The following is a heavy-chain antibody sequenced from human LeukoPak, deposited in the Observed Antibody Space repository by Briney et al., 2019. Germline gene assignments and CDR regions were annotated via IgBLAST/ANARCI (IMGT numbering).Heavy chain of an antibody. D-gene: IGHD3-9*01. CDR3: ASSKDYDILTGYHYYFDY. Sequence: PSETLSLTCTVSGGSISSYYWSWIRQPAGKGLEWIGRIYTSGSTNYNPSLKSRVTMSVDTSKNQFSLKLSSVTAADTAVYYCASSKDYDILTGYHYYFDYWGQGTLVTVSS. CDR1: GGSISSYY. V-gene: IGHV4-4*07. J-gene: IGHJ4*02. CDR2: IYTSGST.